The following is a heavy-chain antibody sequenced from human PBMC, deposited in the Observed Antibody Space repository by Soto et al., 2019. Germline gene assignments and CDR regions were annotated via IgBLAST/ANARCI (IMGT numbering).Heavy chain of an antibody. D-gene: IGHD5-18*01. CDR2: IDAGNGNT. Sequence: GASVKVSCKASGYTFTSYPTHWVRQAPGQRLEWMGWIDAGNGNTKYSQKFRGRVTFTTDTSASTAYMDLSSLRSEDTAVYYCARAGYSYASPDYGMDVWGQGTTVTVSS. J-gene: IGHJ6*02. CDR1: GYTFTSYP. V-gene: IGHV1-3*01. CDR3: ARAGYSYASPDYGMDV.